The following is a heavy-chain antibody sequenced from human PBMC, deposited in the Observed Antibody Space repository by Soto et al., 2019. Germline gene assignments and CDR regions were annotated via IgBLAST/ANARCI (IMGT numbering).Heavy chain of an antibody. CDR2: IYSDGSA. J-gene: IGHJ3*02. CDR3: AKGGDYYDSSGYYSVGTFDI. Sequence: GGSLRLSCAASEFTVSGNYMSWVRQAPGVGLDCVSVIYSDGSAYFADSVKGRFTISRDTSRNTLHLQMNSLRAEDTAMYYCAKGGDYYDSSGYYSVGTFDIWGQGTIVTVS. CDR1: EFTVSGNY. V-gene: IGHV3-53*01. D-gene: IGHD3-22*01.